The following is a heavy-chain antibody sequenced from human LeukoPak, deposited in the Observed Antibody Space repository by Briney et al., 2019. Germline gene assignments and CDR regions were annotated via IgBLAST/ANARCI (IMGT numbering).Heavy chain of an antibody. Sequence: GGSLRLSCAASGFTFDDYAMHWVRQAPGKGLEWVSGISWNSGYIGYADSVKGRFTISRDNAKNSLYLQMNSLRAEDTAVYYCARDAFDYWGQGTLVTVSS. CDR1: GFTFDDYA. J-gene: IGHJ4*02. CDR2: ISWNSGYI. CDR3: ARDAFDY. V-gene: IGHV3-9*01.